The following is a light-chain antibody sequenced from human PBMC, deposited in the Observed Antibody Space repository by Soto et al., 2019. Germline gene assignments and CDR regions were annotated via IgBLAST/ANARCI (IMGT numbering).Light chain of an antibody. CDR1: SSNIGGNT. J-gene: IGLJ2*01. CDR3: AAWDDSLNAVV. V-gene: IGLV1-44*01. Sequence: QXVLTQPPSXXXXXGXXVTISCSGSSSNIGGNTVNWYQQLPGTAPRVLIYSNNQRPSGVPDRFSGSKSGTSASLAISGLQSEDEADYYCAAWDDSLNAVVFGGGTKLTVL. CDR2: SNN.